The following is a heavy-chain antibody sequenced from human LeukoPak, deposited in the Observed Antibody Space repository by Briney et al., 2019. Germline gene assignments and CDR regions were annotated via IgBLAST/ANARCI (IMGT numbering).Heavy chain of an antibody. V-gene: IGHV5-51*01. CDR3: ARPSRVAGGGGAFDF. Sequence: GESLKISCKGSGYSFTNYWIGWVRHMPGKGLEWMGIIYPGDSDTRYSPSFQGRVTISADKSISTTYLQWSNLPASDTAMYYCARPSRVAGGGGAFDFWGQGTMVTVSS. CDR2: IYPGDSDT. CDR1: GYSFTNYW. D-gene: IGHD2-15*01. J-gene: IGHJ3*01.